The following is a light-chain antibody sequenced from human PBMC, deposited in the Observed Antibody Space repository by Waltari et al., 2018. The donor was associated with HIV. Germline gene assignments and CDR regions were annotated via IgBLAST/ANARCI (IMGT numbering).Light chain of an antibody. CDR1: NSNIGTNS. Sequence: QPVLTQPPSASGTPGHGVTISCSGSNSNIGTNSAYWYQHRPGMAPKLLIYRNNRRPAGIPDRFSGSRSGTSASLAISGLRSEDEADYYCATWDDSLIWVFGGGTKLTVL. CDR2: RNN. V-gene: IGLV1-47*01. CDR3: ATWDDSLIWV. J-gene: IGLJ3*02.